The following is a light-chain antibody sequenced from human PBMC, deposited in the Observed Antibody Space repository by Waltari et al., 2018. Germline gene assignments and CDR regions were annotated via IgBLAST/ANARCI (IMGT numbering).Light chain of an antibody. CDR3: NSYTGSSSWV. J-gene: IGLJ3*02. CDR2: DVS. Sequence: QSALTQPTSVSGSPGQSITISCTGPSRDIGFYNYVPWYHQYPGKVPQLLTYDVSDRPSGVSSRVSGSKSGNTASLTISGLQADDEADYYCNSYTGSSSWVFGGGTKLTVL. CDR1: SRDIGFYNY. V-gene: IGLV2-14*01.